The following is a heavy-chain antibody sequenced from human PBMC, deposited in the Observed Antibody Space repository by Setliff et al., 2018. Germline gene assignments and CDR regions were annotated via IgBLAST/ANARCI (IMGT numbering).Heavy chain of an antibody. J-gene: IGHJ4*02. CDR1: GGSISSYY. Sequence: NPSETLSLTCTVSGGSISSYYWSWIRQPPGKGLEWIGYIYYSGSTNYNPSLKSRVTISVDTSKNQFSLKLSSVTAADTAVYYCARFYGDYQLDYWGQGTLVTVSS. V-gene: IGHV4-59*12. CDR2: IYYSGST. CDR3: ARFYGDYQLDY. D-gene: IGHD4-17*01.